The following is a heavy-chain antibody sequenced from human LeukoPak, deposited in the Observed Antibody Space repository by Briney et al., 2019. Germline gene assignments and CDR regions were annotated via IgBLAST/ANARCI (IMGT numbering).Heavy chain of an antibody. Sequence: PGGSLRLSCAASGFTFSSYAMSWVRQAPGKGLEWVSSISDSGSSTYYADSVKGRFTISRDNSKNTLYLQMNSLRAEDTAVYYCAQGTYSSRSLDYWGQGTLVTVSS. J-gene: IGHJ4*02. CDR2: ISDSGSST. CDR1: GFTFSSYA. CDR3: AQGTYSSRSLDY. D-gene: IGHD6-13*01. V-gene: IGHV3-23*01.